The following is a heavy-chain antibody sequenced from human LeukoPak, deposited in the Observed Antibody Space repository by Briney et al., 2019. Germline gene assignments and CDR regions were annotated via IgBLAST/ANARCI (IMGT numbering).Heavy chain of an antibody. CDR2: INHSGST. Sequence: SETLSLTCAVYGGSFSGYYWSWIRQPPGKGLEWIGEINHSGSTNYNPSLKSRVTISVDTSKNQFSLKLSSVTAADTAVYYCARERFPYYYDSSGYPHIFDIWGQGTMVTVSS. CDR3: ARERFPYYYDSSGYPHIFDI. D-gene: IGHD3-22*01. V-gene: IGHV4-34*01. J-gene: IGHJ3*02. CDR1: GGSFSGYY.